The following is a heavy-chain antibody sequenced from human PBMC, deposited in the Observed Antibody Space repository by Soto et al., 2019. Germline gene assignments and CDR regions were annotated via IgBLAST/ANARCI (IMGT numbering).Heavy chain of an antibody. CDR2: IGSNSSTI. J-gene: IGHJ1*01. CDR3: ARRGGSYRCFQH. D-gene: IGHD1-26*01. V-gene: IGHV3-48*02. CDR1: GFNFSSSS. Sequence: GSLELACAASGFNFSSSSMNWARQTAGKRLEWVSYIGSNSSTIYYADSVKGRFTISRDNAKNSLYLQMDSLRDEDTAVYYCARRGGSYRCFQHWGKGTLVTVSS.